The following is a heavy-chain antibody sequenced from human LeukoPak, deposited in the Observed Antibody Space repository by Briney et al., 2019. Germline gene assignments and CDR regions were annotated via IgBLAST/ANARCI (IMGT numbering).Heavy chain of an antibody. V-gene: IGHV1-18*01. CDR3: ARGSRRSLLMYYYYYYMDV. J-gene: IGHJ6*03. CDR2: ISGYNGHT. CDR1: GYVFTSYG. Sequence: ASVKVSCKASGYVFTSYGISWMRQAPGQGLEWMGWISGYNGHTKYAQKVQARVTMTRNTSISTAYMELSSLRSEDTAVYYCARGSRRSLLMYYYYYYMDVWGKGTTVTISS. D-gene: IGHD3-10*01.